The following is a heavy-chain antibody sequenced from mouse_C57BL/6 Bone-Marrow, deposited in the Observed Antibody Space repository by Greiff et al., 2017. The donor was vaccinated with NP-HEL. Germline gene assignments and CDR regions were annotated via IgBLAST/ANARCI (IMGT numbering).Heavy chain of an antibody. Sequence: EVQGVESGGGLVQSGRSLRLSCATSGFTFSDFYMEWVRQAPGKGLEWIAASRNKANDYTTEYSASVKGRFIVSRDTSQSILYLQMNALRAEDTAIYYCARGPFYPARGNYAMDYWGQGTSVTVSS. CDR1: GFTFSDFY. D-gene: IGHD3-3*01. J-gene: IGHJ4*01. CDR2: SRNKANDYTT. CDR3: ARGPFYPARGNYAMDY. V-gene: IGHV7-1*01.